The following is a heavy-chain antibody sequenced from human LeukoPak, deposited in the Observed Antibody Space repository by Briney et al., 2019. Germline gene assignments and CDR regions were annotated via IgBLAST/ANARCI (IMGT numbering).Heavy chain of an antibody. CDR3: ATHWLEATKMYSYWFDP. Sequence: PSETLSLTCSVSGGSINNYWWSWMRQPPGKGLEWIGYIYRGETTNYNPSLKSRVTLSVDTSKNQISLKLNSVTAADTAVYYCATHWLEATKMYSYWFDPWGQGTLVTVSS. J-gene: IGHJ5*02. CDR2: IYRGETT. D-gene: IGHD1/OR15-1a*01. CDR1: GGSINNYW. V-gene: IGHV4-4*09.